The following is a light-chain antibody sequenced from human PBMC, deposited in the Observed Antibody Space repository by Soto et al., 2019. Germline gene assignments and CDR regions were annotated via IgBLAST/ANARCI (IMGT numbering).Light chain of an antibody. V-gene: IGLV2-14*02. CDR2: EGS. CDR1: SSDVGSYNL. J-gene: IGLJ2*01. Sequence: QSVLTQPASVSGSPGQSITISCTGTSSDVGSYNLVSWYQQHPGKAPKLMIYEGSKRPSGVSNRFSGSKSGNTASLTISGLQAEDEADYYCSSYTSSSTLEFGGGTKLTVL. CDR3: SSYTSSSTLE.